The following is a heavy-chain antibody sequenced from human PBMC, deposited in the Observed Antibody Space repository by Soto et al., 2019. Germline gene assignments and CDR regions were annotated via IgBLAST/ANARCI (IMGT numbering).Heavy chain of an antibody. D-gene: IGHD2-8*01. Sequence: EVQLVESGGGLVQPGGSLRLSCAASGFTVSSNYMSWVRQAPGKGLEWVSIIYSGGSTYYADSVKGRSTISRDNSKNTLYLQMSSLRAEATAVYYLGRDYGRVGLYNWGQGSLVTVSS. J-gene: IGHJ4*02. V-gene: IGHV3-66*01. CDR2: IYSGGST. CDR1: GFTVSSNY. CDR3: GRDYGRVGLYN.